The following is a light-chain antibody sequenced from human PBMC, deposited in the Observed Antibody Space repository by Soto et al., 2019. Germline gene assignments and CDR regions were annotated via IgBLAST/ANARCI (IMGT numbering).Light chain of an antibody. CDR1: QSASSSY. J-gene: IGKJ2*01. CDR2: AAS. Sequence: EIVVTQPPGTLSLSPGERTPLSCRASQSASSSYLACYQWKPGQAPSLLIYAASRRATGIPDRFSGSASGIDFTLTISRLEPEDCAVYYCQQYGSSPPMYTCGQGSMLEIK. V-gene: IGKV3-20*01. CDR3: QQYGSSPPMYT.